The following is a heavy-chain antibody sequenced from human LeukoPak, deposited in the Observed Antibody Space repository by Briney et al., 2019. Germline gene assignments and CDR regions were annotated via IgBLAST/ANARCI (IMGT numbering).Heavy chain of an antibody. Sequence: GGSLRLSCAASGFTFNDYAMHWVRHAPGKGLEWVSLISWDSGNTYYADSVKGRFTISRDNSKNSPSLQMNSLRAEDTALYYCAKGPGAAVGKRYIQHWGQGTLVTVSS. V-gene: IGHV3-43D*03. CDR1: GFTFNDYA. J-gene: IGHJ1*01. CDR3: AKGPGAAVGKRYIQH. D-gene: IGHD6-13*01. CDR2: ISWDSGNT.